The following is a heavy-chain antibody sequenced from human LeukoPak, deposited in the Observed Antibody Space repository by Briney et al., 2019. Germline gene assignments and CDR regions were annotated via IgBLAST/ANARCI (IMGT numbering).Heavy chain of an antibody. CDR1: GFTFSSYA. CDR3: VKDRPCETCVPMDA. CDR2: ISGSGGST. V-gene: IGHV3-23*01. Sequence: TGGSLRLSCAASGFTFSSYAMSWVRQAPGKGLEWVSAISGSGGSTYYADSVKGRFTISRDNSKDTVSLQMNSLRAEDSAIYFCVKDRPCETCVPMDAWGQGTTVTVSS. J-gene: IGHJ6*02.